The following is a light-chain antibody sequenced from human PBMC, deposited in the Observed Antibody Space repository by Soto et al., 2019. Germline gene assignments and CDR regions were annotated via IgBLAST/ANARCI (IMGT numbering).Light chain of an antibody. CDR1: QSISSNY. CDR3: QQYNNWPRT. J-gene: IGKJ1*01. Sequence: EIVLTQSPGTLSLSPGERATLSCRASQSISSNYLAWYQQKPGQAPRLLIYGASSRATGIPDRFSGSGSGTTFTLTISRLEPEDFAVYYCQQYNNWPRTFGQGTKVDIK. CDR2: GAS. V-gene: IGKV3-20*01.